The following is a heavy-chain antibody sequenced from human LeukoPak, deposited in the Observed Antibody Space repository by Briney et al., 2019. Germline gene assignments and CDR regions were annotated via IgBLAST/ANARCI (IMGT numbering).Heavy chain of an antibody. CDR3: ARDHRANGNFVSATTFDF. Sequence: ASVKVSCKASGYRFTSFGISWVRQAPGQGLEWMGWISAYNGNTNYAQKLQGRVTMTTDTSTSTAYMELRSLRSDDTAVYFCARDHRANGNFVSATTFDFWGQGTLVTVSS. J-gene: IGHJ4*02. CDR1: GYRFTSFG. V-gene: IGHV1-18*01. CDR2: ISAYNGNT. D-gene: IGHD2/OR15-2a*01.